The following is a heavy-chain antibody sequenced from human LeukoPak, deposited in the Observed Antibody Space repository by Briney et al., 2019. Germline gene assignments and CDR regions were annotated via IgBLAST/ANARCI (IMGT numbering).Heavy chain of an antibody. D-gene: IGHD6-13*01. V-gene: IGHV3-23*01. CDR2: ITGSGITT. Sequence: GGSLRLSCAASGFPFSNYGMNWVRQAPGKGLEWVSGITGSGITTYYGDSVKGRFTISRDNSKNTLYLQMNRLRAEDTAVYYCAKRGLAAALFRWGQGTLVTVSS. CDR3: AKRGLAAALFR. CDR1: GFPFSNYG. J-gene: IGHJ4*02.